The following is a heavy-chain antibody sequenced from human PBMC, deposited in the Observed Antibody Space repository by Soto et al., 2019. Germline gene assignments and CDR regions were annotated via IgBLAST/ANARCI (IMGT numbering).Heavy chain of an antibody. V-gene: IGHV1-24*01. CDR2: FDPEDGET. D-gene: IGHD1-26*01. J-gene: IGHJ6*04. CDR1: GYTLTELS. Sequence: ASVKVSCKVSGYTLTELSMHWVRQAPGKGLEWMGGFDPEDGETIYAQKFQGRVTMTEDTSTDTAYMELSSLRSEDTAVYYCAVIRSSHASMDVWGKGTTVTVSS. CDR3: AVIRSSHASMDV.